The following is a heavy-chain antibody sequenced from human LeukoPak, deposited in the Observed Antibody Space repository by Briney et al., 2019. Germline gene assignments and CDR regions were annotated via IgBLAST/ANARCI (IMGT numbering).Heavy chain of an antibody. CDR1: VLTFSRYG. V-gene: IGHV3-33*01. J-gene: IGHJ4*02. Sequence: GWSLSLSFASSVLTFSRYGMHWVRQAPCKGREWVAVIWYDGSNKYYSDSVKRRFTTSRENSKIRMYLQMNRLTPECTAVYYCAREEVPAASLDYWGQGTLVTASS. CDR2: IWYDGSNK. CDR3: AREEVPAASLDY. D-gene: IGHD2-2*01.